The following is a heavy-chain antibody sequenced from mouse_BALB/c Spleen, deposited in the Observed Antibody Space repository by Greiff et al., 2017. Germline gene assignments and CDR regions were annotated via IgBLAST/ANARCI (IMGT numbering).Heavy chain of an antibody. CDR1: GYTFTDYV. Sequence: QVQLKQSGPELVKPGASVKMSCKASGYTFTDYVISWVKQRTGQGLEWIGEIYPGSGSTYYNEKFKGKATLTADKSSNTAYMQLSSLTSEDSAVYFCARSGITTVVATWDAMDYWGQGTSVTVSS. CDR3: ARSGITTVVATWDAMDY. J-gene: IGHJ4*01. V-gene: IGHV1-77*01. CDR2: IYPGSGST. D-gene: IGHD1-1*01.